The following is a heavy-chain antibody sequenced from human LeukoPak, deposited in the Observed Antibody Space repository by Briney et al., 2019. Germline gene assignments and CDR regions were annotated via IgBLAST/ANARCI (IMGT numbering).Heavy chain of an antibody. CDR3: AKEVSNSGYDLYYFDY. V-gene: IGHV3-53*01. D-gene: IGHD5-12*01. Sequence: GGSLRLSCAASGFIVSSNYMSWVRQAPGKGLEWVSVIYSGGTTYYADSVKGRFTISRDTSKNTLYLQMNSLRAEDTAVYYCAKEVSNSGYDLYYFDYWGQGTLVTVSS. CDR2: IYSGGTT. CDR1: GFIVSSNY. J-gene: IGHJ4*02.